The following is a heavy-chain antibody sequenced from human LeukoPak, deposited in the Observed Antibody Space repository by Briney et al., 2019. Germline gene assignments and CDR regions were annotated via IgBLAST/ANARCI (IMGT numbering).Heavy chain of an antibody. CDR1: GDSISSSSYY. J-gene: IGHJ6*03. CDR3: TRQAGTYSYYYYYMDV. CDR2: ICYSGST. V-gene: IGHV4-39*01. Sequence: SETLSLTCAVSGDSISSSSYYWGWIRQPPGKGLEWIGSICYSGSTYYNPSLKSRVTISVDTSKNQFSLRLTSVTAADTAVYYCTRQAGTYSYYYYYMDVWGKGTPVTVSS. D-gene: IGHD1-26*01.